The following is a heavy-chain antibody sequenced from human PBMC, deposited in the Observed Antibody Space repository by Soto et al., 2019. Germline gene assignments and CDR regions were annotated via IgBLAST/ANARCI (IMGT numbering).Heavy chain of an antibody. J-gene: IGHJ6*02. CDR2: ISYDGSNK. V-gene: IGHV3-30-3*01. Sequence: VQLVESGGGVVQPGRSLRLSCAASGFTFSSYAMHWVRQAPGKGLEWVAVISYDGSNKYYADSVKGRFTISRDNSKNTLYLQMNSLRAEDTAVYYCARGRAYGDYTMGVWGQGTTVTVSS. CDR3: ARGRAYGDYTMGV. D-gene: IGHD4-17*01. CDR1: GFTFSSYA.